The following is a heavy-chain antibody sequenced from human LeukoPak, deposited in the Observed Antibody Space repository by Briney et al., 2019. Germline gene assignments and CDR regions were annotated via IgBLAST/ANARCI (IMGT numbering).Heavy chain of an antibody. CDR2: IKSKAQSYTT. Sequence: GGSLRLSCTASGFIFSTYTMNWVRQAPGKGLEWVGRIKSKAQSYTTDYAASVKGRFTISRGDAKNSLYLQMNSLKTEDTAVYYCARDGHTSLDYWGQGTLVTVSS. D-gene: IGHD3-16*02. J-gene: IGHJ4*02. V-gene: IGHV3-72*01. CDR3: ARDGHTSLDY. CDR1: GFIFSTYT.